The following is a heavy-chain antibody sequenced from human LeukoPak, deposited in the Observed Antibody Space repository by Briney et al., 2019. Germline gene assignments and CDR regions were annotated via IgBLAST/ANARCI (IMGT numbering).Heavy chain of an antibody. V-gene: IGHV4-61*08. J-gene: IGHJ3*02. CDR2: IYYSGST. CDR1: GGSMSSGAYS. Sequence: SETLSLTCAVSGGSMSSGAYSWSWIRQPPGKGLEWIGYIYYSGSTNYNPSLKSRVTISVDTSKNQFSLKLSSVTAADTAVYYCAREYSGSQDGFDIWGQGTMVTVSS. D-gene: IGHD1-26*01. CDR3: AREYSGSQDGFDI.